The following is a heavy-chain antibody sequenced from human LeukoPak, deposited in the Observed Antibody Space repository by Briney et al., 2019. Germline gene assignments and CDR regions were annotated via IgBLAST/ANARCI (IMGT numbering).Heavy chain of an antibody. V-gene: IGHV3-23*01. CDR2: ITGNGDST. CDR3: AKRDCFSSGDYYPLFDN. Sequence: PGGSLRLSXAASGFTFAGYAMAWVRQAPGKGLNWVAGITGNGDSTYYADSVKGRFTISRDNSRNTLYLQMNSLRAEDTAVYYCAKRDCFSSGDYYPLFDNWGQGTLVTVSS. D-gene: IGHD3-22*01. CDR1: GFTFAGYA. J-gene: IGHJ4*02.